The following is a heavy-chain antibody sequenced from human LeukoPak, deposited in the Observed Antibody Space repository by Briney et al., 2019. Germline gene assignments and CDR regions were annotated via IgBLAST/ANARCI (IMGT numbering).Heavy chain of an antibody. D-gene: IGHD6-19*01. J-gene: IGHJ5*02. Sequence: GASVKVSCKASGYTFTRYAMNWVRQAPGQGLEWMGWINTNTGNPTYAQGFTGRFVFSLDTSVNTAYLQISSLKAEDTAIYYCARDLGSGPMDWFDPWGQGTLVTVSS. CDR2: INTNTGNP. CDR1: GYTFTRYA. CDR3: ARDLGSGPMDWFDP. V-gene: IGHV7-4-1*02.